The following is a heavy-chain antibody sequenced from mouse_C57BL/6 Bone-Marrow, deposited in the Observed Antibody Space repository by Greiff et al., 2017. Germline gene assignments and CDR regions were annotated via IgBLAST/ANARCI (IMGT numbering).Heavy chain of an antibody. Sequence: VQLQQSGAELVKPGASVKLSCTASGFTFNGYYMHWVKQRTGQGLEWIGRIDPADGDTNYAPKFQGKATITADTSSNTAYLQLSSLTSEDTAVYYCARRTVGLPYYAMDYWGQGTSVTVSS. D-gene: IGHD1-1*01. J-gene: IGHJ4*01. CDR1: GFTFNGYY. CDR2: IDPADGDT. CDR3: ARRTVGLPYYAMDY. V-gene: IGHV14-2*01.